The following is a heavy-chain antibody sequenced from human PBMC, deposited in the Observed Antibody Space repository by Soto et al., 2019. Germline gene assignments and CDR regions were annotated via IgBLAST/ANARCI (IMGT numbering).Heavy chain of an antibody. CDR2: ISGPGART. V-gene: IGHV3-23*01. Sequence: EVQLLESGGDLVQPGGSLRLSCVASGFTFNNYAMSWVRQPPGKGLEWVSIISGPGARTYYADFVKGRFTISRDNSKISLYVQKNFLRAYDTAVYYCAQLDRGDYMSSWGQGTLVTVSS. CDR1: GFTFNNYA. D-gene: IGHD4-17*01. CDR3: AQLDRGDYMSS. J-gene: IGHJ5*02.